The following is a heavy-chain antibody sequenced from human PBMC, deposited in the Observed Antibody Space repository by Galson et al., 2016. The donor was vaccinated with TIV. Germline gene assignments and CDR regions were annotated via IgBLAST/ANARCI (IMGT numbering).Heavy chain of an antibody. CDR1: GFSLTTTGMC. CDR3: ARINVGIYVSETYYNLGNFDY. J-gene: IGHJ4*02. Sequence: PALVKPTQTLTLTCAFSGFSLTTTGMCVTWIRQPPGKALEWLARIDWDDDKYYSTSLKTRLTISKDTSKNQVVLTMTNMDPVDTATYYCARINVGIYVSETYYNLGNFDYWGQGILVTVSS. V-gene: IGHV2-70*11. D-gene: IGHD3-10*01. CDR2: IDWDDDK.